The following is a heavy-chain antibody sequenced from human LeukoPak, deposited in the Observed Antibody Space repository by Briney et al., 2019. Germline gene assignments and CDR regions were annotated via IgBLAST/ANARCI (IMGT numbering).Heavy chain of an antibody. Sequence: PGGSLRLSCAASGFTFSSYSMNWVRQAPGKGLEWVSSISSSSSYIYYADSVKGRFTISRDNAKNSLYLQMNSLRAEDTAVYYCARDSTIVGATTPDYWGQGTLVTVSS. CDR3: ARDSTIVGATTPDY. CDR2: ISSSSSYI. D-gene: IGHD1-26*01. V-gene: IGHV3-21*01. J-gene: IGHJ4*02. CDR1: GFTFSSYS.